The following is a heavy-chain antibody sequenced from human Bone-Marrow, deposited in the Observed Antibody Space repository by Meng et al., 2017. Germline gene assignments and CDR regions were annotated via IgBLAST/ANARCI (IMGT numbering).Heavy chain of an antibody. V-gene: IGHV3-15*01. Sequence: GESLKISCAASGFTFSSYAMHWVRQAPGKGLEWVGRIKRNSDGGTIDYAAPVKGRFTISRDDSKNTLYLQMDSLITEDTAVYFCATGAAAADHWGQGTLVTVSS. CDR1: GFTFSSYA. D-gene: IGHD6-13*01. J-gene: IGHJ4*02. CDR2: IKRNSDGGTI. CDR3: ATGAAAADH.